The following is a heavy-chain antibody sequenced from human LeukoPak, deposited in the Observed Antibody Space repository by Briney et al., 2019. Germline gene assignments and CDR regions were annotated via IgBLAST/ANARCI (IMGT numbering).Heavy chain of an antibody. V-gene: IGHV4-34*01. CDR1: GGSFGGYY. D-gene: IGHD2-21*02. CDR3: ARFVVVTATPPFMDV. CDR2: INHSGST. J-gene: IGHJ6*03. Sequence: SETLSLTCAVYGGSFGGYYWSWIRQPPGKGLEWIGEINHSGSTNYNPSLKSRVTISVDTSKNQFSLELSSVTAADTAVCYCARFVVVTATPPFMDVWGKGTTVTVSS.